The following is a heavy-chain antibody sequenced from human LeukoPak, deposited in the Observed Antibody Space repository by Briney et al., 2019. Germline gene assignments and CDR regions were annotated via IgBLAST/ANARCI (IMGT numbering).Heavy chain of an antibody. CDR1: GYTFTSYD. J-gene: IGHJ5*02. Sequence: ALVKVSCKASGYTFTSYDINWVRQATGQGLEWMGWMNPNSGNTGYAQKFQGRVTMTRNTSISTAYMELSSLRSEDTAVYYCAREAILNYYDSSGSRFDPWGQGTLVTVSS. V-gene: IGHV1-8*01. CDR2: MNPNSGNT. CDR3: AREAILNYYDSSGSRFDP. D-gene: IGHD3-22*01.